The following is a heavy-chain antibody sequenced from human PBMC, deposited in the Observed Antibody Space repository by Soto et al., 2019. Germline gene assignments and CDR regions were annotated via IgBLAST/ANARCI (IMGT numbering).Heavy chain of an antibody. Sequence: PSETLSLTWTVSGGSISSGDYYWSWIRQPPGKGLEWIGYIYYSGSTYYNPSLKSRVTISVDTSKNQFSLKLSSVTAADTAVYYCARDLTVTTRFDPWGQGTLVTV. CDR1: GGSISSGDYY. J-gene: IGHJ5*02. CDR3: ARDLTVTTRFDP. V-gene: IGHV4-30-4*08. CDR2: IYYSGST. D-gene: IGHD4-17*01.